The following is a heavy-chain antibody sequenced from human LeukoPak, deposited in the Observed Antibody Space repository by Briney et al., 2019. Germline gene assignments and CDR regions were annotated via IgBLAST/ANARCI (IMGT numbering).Heavy chain of an antibody. V-gene: IGHV3-30*02. CDR1: GFTFSSYG. D-gene: IGHD6-13*01. J-gene: IGHJ4*02. CDR3: ARGGGTGYSSSWYDY. Sequence: PGGSLRLSWAASGFTFSSYGMHWVRQAPGKGLEWVAFIRYDGSNKYYADSVKGRFTISRDSAKNTVYLQMNSLRAEDTAVYYCARGGGTGYSSSWYDYWGQGTLVTVSS. CDR2: IRYDGSNK.